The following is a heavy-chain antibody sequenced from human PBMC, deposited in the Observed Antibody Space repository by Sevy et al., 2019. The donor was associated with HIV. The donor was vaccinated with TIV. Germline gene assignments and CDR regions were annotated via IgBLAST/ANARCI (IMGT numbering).Heavy chain of an antibody. Sequence: GGSLRLSCAASGFSFSNYWMHWVRQAPGKGLEWVANIKQDESEKYYVASVKGRFTNSRDNAKNSLYLQINSLRPEDTAVYYCARGNSGSFDYWGQGTLVTVSS. CDR2: IKQDESEK. J-gene: IGHJ4*02. D-gene: IGHD3-22*01. CDR1: GFSFSNYW. CDR3: ARGNSGSFDY. V-gene: IGHV3-7*04.